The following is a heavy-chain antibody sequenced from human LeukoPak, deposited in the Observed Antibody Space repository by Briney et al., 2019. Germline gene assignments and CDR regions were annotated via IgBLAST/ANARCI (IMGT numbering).Heavy chain of an antibody. CDR2: IKSKTDGGTT. J-gene: IGHJ4*02. V-gene: IGHV3-15*01. Sequence: GGSLRLSCAASGFAFSTYSMSWVRQAPGKGLEWVGGIKSKTDGGTTDYAAPVKCRFTISRDDSKNTLYLQMNSLKTEDTAVYYCTTADYYDSSGYYYDYFDYWGQGTLVTVSS. CDR1: GFAFSTYS. CDR3: TTADYYDSSGYYYDYFDY. D-gene: IGHD3-22*01.